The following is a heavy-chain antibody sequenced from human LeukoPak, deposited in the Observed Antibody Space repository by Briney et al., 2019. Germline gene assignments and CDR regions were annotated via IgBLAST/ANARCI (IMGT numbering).Heavy chain of an antibody. CDR1: GYTFTGYY. CDR2: INPSSGGT. V-gene: IGHV1-2*04. CDR3: ARAAVGRDGYNRKGDYFDY. Sequence: ASVKVSCKASGYTFTGYYMHWVRQAPGQGLEWMGWINPSSGGTNYAQKFQGWVTMTRDTSISTAYMELSRLRSDDTAVYYCARAAVGRDGYNRKGDYFDYWGQGTLVTVSP. D-gene: IGHD5-24*01. J-gene: IGHJ4*02.